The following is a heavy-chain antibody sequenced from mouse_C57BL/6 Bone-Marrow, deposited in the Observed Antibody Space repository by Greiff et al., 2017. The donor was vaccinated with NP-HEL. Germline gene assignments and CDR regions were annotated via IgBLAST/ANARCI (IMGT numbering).Heavy chain of an antibody. J-gene: IGHJ3*01. CDR2: IYPGDGDT. Sequence: QVQLKESGPELVKPGASVKISCKASGYAFSSSWMNWVKQRPGKGLEWIGRIYPGDGDTNYNGKFKGKATLTADKSSSTAYMQLSSLTSEDSAVYFCAREKDGSSLFAYWGQGTLVTVSA. V-gene: IGHV1-82*01. D-gene: IGHD1-1*01. CDR3: AREKDGSSLFAY. CDR1: GYAFSSSW.